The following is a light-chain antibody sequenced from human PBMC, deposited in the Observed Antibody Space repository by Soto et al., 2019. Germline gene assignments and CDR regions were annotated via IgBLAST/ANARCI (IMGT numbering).Light chain of an antibody. Sequence: SALTQPRSVSGSPGQSVTISCTGTSSDVGAYNYVSWYQQHPGKAPKLMTYDVSKRPSGVPARFSGSKSVNSASLTISGLQADDEADYLCCSHSGFNTPYVFASGIKVTVL. J-gene: IGLJ1*01. CDR1: SSDVGAYNY. CDR2: DVS. V-gene: IGLV2-11*01. CDR3: CSHSGFNTPYV.